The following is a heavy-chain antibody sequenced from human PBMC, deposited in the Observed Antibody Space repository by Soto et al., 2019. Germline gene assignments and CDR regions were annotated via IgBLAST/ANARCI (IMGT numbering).Heavy chain of an antibody. CDR3: ARGHTMIVVAPRDRFDP. V-gene: IGHV4-34*01. J-gene: IGHJ5*02. D-gene: IGHD3-22*01. Sequence: SETLSLTCAVYGGSFSGYYWSWIRQPPGKGLEWIGEINHSGSTNYNPSLKSRVTISVDTSKDQFSLKLSSVTAADTAVYYCARGHTMIVVAPRDRFDPWGQGTLVTVSS. CDR1: GGSFSGYY. CDR2: INHSGST.